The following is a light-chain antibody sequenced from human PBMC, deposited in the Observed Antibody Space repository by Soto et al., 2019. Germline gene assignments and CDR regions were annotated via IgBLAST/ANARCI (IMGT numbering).Light chain of an antibody. CDR1: SSDVGGSNY. J-gene: IGLJ1*01. Sequence: QSALTQPASVSGSPGQSITISCTGTSSDVGGSNYVAWYQQHPGKAPKLIIFDVSHRPSGFSNRFSDSKSGNTASLTISVLHAEDEADYYCSSYTSSSTNVFGTGTKLTVL. V-gene: IGLV2-14*03. CDR3: SSYTSSSTNV. CDR2: DVS.